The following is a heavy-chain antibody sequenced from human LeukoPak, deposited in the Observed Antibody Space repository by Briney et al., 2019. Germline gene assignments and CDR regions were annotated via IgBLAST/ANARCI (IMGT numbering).Heavy chain of an antibody. J-gene: IGHJ4*02. V-gene: IGHV3-13*04. Sequence: GESLRLSCAASGFSPSSYDMHWGRQATGKGLEWVSGIGVAGNTYYPGSVKGRFTISRENAENSLYLQMNSLRAGDTAVYYCARRGAGTGGDFYFDYWGQGTLVTVSS. CDR2: IGVAGNT. D-gene: IGHD1-1*01. CDR1: GFSPSSYD. CDR3: ARRGAGTGGDFYFDY.